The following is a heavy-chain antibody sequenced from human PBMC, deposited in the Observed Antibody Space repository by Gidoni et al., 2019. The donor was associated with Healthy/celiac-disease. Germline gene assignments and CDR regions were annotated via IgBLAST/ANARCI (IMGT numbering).Heavy chain of an antibody. Sequence: QVQLVQSGAEVKKPGSSVKVSCKASGGTFRRYAISWVRQAPGQGLEWRGGIIPIFGTANYAQKFQGRVTITADESTSTAYMELSSLRSEDTAVYYCARDNLRITMIVVGTDAFDIWGQGTMVTVSS. D-gene: IGHD3-22*01. CDR2: IIPIFGTA. J-gene: IGHJ3*02. CDR3: ARDNLRITMIVVGTDAFDI. V-gene: IGHV1-69*01. CDR1: GGTFRRYA.